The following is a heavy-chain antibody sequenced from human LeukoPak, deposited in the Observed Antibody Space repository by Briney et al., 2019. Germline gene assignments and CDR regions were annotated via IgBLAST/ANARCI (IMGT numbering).Heavy chain of an antibody. V-gene: IGHV3-33*01. CDR1: GFTFSSYG. D-gene: IGHD6-19*01. CDR2: IWYDGSNK. Sequence: VQPGRSLRLSCAASGFTFSSYGMHWVRQAPGKGLEWVAVIWYDGSNKYYADSVKGRFTISRDNSKNTLYLQMNSLRAEDTAVYYCARGDYIAVAAPAEYFQHWGQGTLVTVSS. CDR3: ARGDYIAVAAPAEYFQH. J-gene: IGHJ1*01.